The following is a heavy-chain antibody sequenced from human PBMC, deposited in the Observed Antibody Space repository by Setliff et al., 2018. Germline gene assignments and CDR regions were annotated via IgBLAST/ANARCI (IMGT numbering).Heavy chain of an antibody. CDR2: IYSGGST. V-gene: IGHV3-66*02. Sequence: GGSLRLSCEASGFNFNLYNMSWVRQAPGKGLEWVSVIYSGGSTYYADSVKGRFTISRDNSKNTLYFQMNSLRAEDTAVYYCASLGSYPTRADYWGQGTLVTVSS. J-gene: IGHJ4*02. CDR1: GFNFNLYN. CDR3: ASLGSYPTRADY. D-gene: IGHD1-26*01.